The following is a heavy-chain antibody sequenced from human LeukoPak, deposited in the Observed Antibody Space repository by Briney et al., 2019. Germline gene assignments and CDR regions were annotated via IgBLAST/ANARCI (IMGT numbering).Heavy chain of an antibody. V-gene: IGHV3-7*01. CDR1: EFTFSSYW. CDR3: AREGFAAASDI. Sequence: GGSLRLSCVASEFTFSSYWMRWVRQAPGKGLEWVANIKQDGREKNYVDSVKGRFSISRDNAKNSLYLQMNSLRAEDTAVYHCAREGFAAASDIWGQGTMVTVSS. J-gene: IGHJ3*02. CDR2: IKQDGREK. D-gene: IGHD2-15*01.